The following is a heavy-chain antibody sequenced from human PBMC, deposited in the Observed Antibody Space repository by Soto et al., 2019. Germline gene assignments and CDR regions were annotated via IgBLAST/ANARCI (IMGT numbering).Heavy chain of an antibody. D-gene: IGHD2-2*01. CDR1: GYTFTSYA. Sequence: ASVKVSCKASGYTFTSYAMHWVRQAPGQRLEWMGWINAGNGNTKYSQKFQGRVTITRDTSASTAYMELSSLRSEDTAVYYCASSVDCSSTSCLLDGTMVREPDLHYWGQGTLVTVSS. CDR3: ASSVDCSSTSCLLDGTMVREPDLHY. V-gene: IGHV1-3*01. CDR2: INAGNGNT. J-gene: IGHJ4*02.